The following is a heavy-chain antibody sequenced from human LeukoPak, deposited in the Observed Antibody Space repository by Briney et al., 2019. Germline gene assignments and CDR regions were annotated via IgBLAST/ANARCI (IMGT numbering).Heavy chain of an antibody. CDR3: AKDSLGRVPGH. J-gene: IGHJ4*02. D-gene: IGHD2-15*01. CDR1: GFTFSSYW. V-gene: IGHV3-7*03. Sequence: GGSLRLSCAASGFTFSSYWMSWVRQAPGKGLEWVANIKQDGSEKYYVDSVKGRFTISRDNAKNSLYLQMNSLRAEDTAVYYCAKDSLGRVPGHWGQGTLVTVSS. CDR2: IKQDGSEK.